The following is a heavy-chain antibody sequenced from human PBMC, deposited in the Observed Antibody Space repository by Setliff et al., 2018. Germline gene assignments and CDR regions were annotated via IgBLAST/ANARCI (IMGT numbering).Heavy chain of an antibody. V-gene: IGHV1-69*05. D-gene: IGHD3-10*01. CDR1: GGTFSNYD. CDR3: ARERGDRPFDY. Sequence: SVKVSCKASGGTFSNYDISWVRQAPGQGLEWMGGIIPIFGTTNYAQRFQGRVTITTDESTSTAYMELSSLRSEDTAVYYCARERGDRPFDYWGQGTLVTVSS. J-gene: IGHJ4*02. CDR2: IIPIFGTT.